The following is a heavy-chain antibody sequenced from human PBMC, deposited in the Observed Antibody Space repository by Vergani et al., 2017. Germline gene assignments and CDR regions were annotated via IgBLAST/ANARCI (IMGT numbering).Heavy chain of an antibody. D-gene: IGHD2-2*02. CDR2: IYTSGST. CDR3: ARGNGYCSSTSCYTERDDYYYYYMDV. CDR1: GGSISSGSYY. J-gene: IGHJ6*03. V-gene: IGHV4-61*02. Sequence: QVQLQESGPGLVKPSQTLSLTCTVSGGSISSGSYYWSWIRQPAGKGLEWIGRIYTSGSTNYNPSLKSRVTISVDTSKNQFSLKLSSVTAEDTAVYYCARGNGYCSSTSCYTERDDYYYYYMDVWGKGTTVTVSS.